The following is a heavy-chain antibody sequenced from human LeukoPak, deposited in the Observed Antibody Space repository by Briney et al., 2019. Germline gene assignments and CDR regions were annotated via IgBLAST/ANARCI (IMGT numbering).Heavy chain of an antibody. Sequence: ASVKVSCKASGYTFTSYDINWLRQATGQGLEWMGWMNPNSGNTGYAQKFQGRVTMTRNTSISTAYMELSSLRSEDTAVYYCARGRTEHIVVVTAIGNDAFDIWGQGTMVTVSS. D-gene: IGHD2-21*02. CDR1: GYTFTSYD. V-gene: IGHV1-8*01. J-gene: IGHJ3*02. CDR3: ARGRTEHIVVVTAIGNDAFDI. CDR2: MNPNSGNT.